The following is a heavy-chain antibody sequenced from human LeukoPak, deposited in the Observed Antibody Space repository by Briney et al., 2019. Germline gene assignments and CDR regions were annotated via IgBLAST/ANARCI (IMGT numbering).Heavy chain of an antibody. J-gene: IGHJ4*02. CDR1: GFTFSDYY. CDR2: ISSSSYYT. Sequence: GGSLRLSCAASGFTFSDYYMSWIRQAPGKGLEWVSYISSSSYYTNYADSVKGRFTISRDNAKNSLYLQMNSLRAEDTAVYYCAKEDYGDLVPSFDYWGQGTLVTVSS. V-gene: IGHV3-11*05. D-gene: IGHD4-17*01. CDR3: AKEDYGDLVPSFDY.